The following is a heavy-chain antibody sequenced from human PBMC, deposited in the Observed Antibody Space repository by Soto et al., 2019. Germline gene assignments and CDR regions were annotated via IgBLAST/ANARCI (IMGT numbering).Heavy chain of an antibody. CDR2: INPNSGGT. CDR1: GYTFTGYY. J-gene: IGHJ4*02. Sequence: QVQLVQSGAEVKKPGASVKVSCKASGYTFTGYYMNWVRQAPGQGLEWMGWINPNSGGTEYAPKFQGRVTLTWDTSITTAYMILNRLRSDATAVYYCARDRLSSRNYFTSAGDYWGQGTLVTVSS. CDR3: ARDRLSSRNYFTSAGDY. V-gene: IGHV1-2*02. D-gene: IGHD3-10*01.